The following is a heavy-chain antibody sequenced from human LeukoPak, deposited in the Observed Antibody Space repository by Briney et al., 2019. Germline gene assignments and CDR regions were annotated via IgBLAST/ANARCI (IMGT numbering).Heavy chain of an antibody. CDR3: AREEARDGSTGYYFDY. D-gene: IGHD5-24*01. Sequence: GASVKVSCKASGYTFSNYHIHWVRQAPGQGIEWMGIINPRYGSTTYAQNFQGRVTMTRDMSTGTVYMELSSLRSEDTAAYYCAREEARDGSTGYYFDYWGQGTLLTVSS. V-gene: IGHV1-46*01. CDR2: INPRYGST. J-gene: IGHJ4*02. CDR1: GYTFSNYH.